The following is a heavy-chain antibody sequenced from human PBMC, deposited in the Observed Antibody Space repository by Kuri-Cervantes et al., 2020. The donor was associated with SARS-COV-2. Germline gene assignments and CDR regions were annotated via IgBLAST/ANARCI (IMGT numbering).Heavy chain of an antibody. D-gene: IGHD2-2*01. V-gene: IGHV3-21*01. CDR2: ISSSSSYI. CDR3: ARDSSPTHSAGPAAIGC. CDR1: GFTFSSYS. Sequence: GESLKISCAASGFTFSSYSMNWVRQAPGKGLEWVSSISSSSSYIYYADSVKGRFTISRDNAKNSLYLQMNSLRAEDTAVYYCARDSSPTHSAGPAAIGCWGQGTLVTVFS. J-gene: IGHJ4*02.